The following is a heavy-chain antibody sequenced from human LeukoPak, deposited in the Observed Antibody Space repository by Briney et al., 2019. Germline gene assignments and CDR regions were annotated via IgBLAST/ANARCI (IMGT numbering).Heavy chain of an antibody. Sequence: PSETLSLTCTVSGGSISSSSYYWGWIRQAPGKGLEWIGEIHHSGSTIYNPSLKSRVTISVDTSKNQFSLNLSSVTAADTAVYYCARNGDDSSDYYYFDYWGQGTLVTVSS. D-gene: IGHD3-22*01. V-gene: IGHV4-39*07. CDR1: GGSISSSSYY. J-gene: IGHJ4*02. CDR2: IHHSGST. CDR3: ARNGDDSSDYYYFDY.